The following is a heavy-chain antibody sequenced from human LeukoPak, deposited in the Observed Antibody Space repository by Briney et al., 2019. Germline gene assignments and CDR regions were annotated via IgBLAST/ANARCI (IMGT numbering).Heavy chain of an antibody. CDR3: ARGRTVVVPAAIPNY. J-gene: IGHJ4*02. CDR1: GYTFTGYY. Sequence: ASVKVSCKASGYTFTGYYMHWVRQAPGQGLEWMGWINPNSGGTNYAQKFQGRVTTTRDTSISTAYMELSRLRSDDTAVYYCARGRTVVVPAAIPNYWGQGTLVTVSS. V-gene: IGHV1-2*02. D-gene: IGHD2-2*02. CDR2: INPNSGGT.